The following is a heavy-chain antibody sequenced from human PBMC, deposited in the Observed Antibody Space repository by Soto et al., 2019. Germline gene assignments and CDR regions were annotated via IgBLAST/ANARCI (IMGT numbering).Heavy chain of an antibody. Sequence: ASVKVSCKASGYTFTSYYMHWVRQAPGQGLEWMGIINPSGGSTSYAQKFQGRVTMTRGMSTSTVYMELSSLRSEDTAVYYCARERVYYYDSSGYHPLQHWGQGTLVTVSS. D-gene: IGHD3-22*01. J-gene: IGHJ1*01. CDR3: ARERVYYYDSSGYHPLQH. V-gene: IGHV1-46*03. CDR1: GYTFTSYY. CDR2: INPSGGST.